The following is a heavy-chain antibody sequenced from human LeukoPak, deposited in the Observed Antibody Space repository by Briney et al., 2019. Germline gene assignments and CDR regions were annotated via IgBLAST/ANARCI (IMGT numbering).Heavy chain of an antibody. V-gene: IGHV3-66*01. J-gene: IGHJ3*01. D-gene: IGHD2-15*01. CDR3: ARASKVEAFDV. CDR2: IYGGSST. CDR1: GVTVSSTY. Sequence: PGGSLRLSCAASGVTVSSTYMSWLRQAPEKGLEWVSVIYGGSSTYNADSVKGRFTISRDNSKNTLFLQMNSLRAEDTAVYYCARASKVEAFDVWGQGTMVTVSS.